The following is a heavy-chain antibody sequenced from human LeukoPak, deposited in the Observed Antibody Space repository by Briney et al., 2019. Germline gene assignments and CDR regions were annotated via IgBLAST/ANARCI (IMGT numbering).Heavy chain of an antibody. D-gene: IGHD3-22*01. Sequence: GGSLRLSCAASGLTFSDYYMTWIRQAPGKGLEWCSSISGTGTTIYSADSVRGRFTVSRDNARNSLFLHMNSLRAEDTAVYYCAVQITMIVVVPYFDYWGQGTLVTVSS. CDR2: ISGTGTTI. CDR3: AVQITMIVVVPYFDY. CDR1: GLTFSDYY. J-gene: IGHJ4*02. V-gene: IGHV3-11*04.